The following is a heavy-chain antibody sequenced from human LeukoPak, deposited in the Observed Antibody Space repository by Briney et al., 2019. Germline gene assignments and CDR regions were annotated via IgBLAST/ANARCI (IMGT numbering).Heavy chain of an antibody. CDR1: GFFFDDYG. J-gene: IGHJ4*02. CDR2: IWYDGSNK. V-gene: IGHV3-33*08. D-gene: IGHD4-11*01. CDR3: ARDRRGNYVGVFDY. Sequence: GRSLRLSCAASGFFFDDYGMHWVRQAPGKGLEWVAVIWYDGSNKYYADSVKGRFTISRDNSKNTLYLQMNSLRAEDTAVYYCARDRRGNYVGVFDYWGQGTLVTVSS.